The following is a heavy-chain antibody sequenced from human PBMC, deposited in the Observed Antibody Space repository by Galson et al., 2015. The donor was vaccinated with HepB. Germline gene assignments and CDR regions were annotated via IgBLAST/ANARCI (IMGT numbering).Heavy chain of an antibody. CDR2: ISAYNGNT. V-gene: IGHV1-18*04. CDR3: AREPRGVAATEDYYYGMDV. D-gene: IGHD2-15*01. CDR1: GYTFTSYG. Sequence: SVKVSCKASGYTFTSYGISWVRQAPGQGLEWMGWISAYNGNTNYAQKLQGRVTMTTDTSTSTAYMELSSLRSEDTAVYYCAREPRGVAATEDYYYGMDVWGQGTTVTVSS. J-gene: IGHJ6*02.